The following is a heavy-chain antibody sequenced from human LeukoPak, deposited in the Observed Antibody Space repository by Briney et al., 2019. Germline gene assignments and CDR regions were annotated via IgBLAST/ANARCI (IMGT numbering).Heavy chain of an antibody. D-gene: IGHD4-17*01. CDR2: ISGSGSTI. J-gene: IGHJ4*02. V-gene: IGHV3-48*03. CDR3: ARDRWTVTHFDY. Sequence: GGSLRLSCAASGFTFSSYEMNWVRQAPGKGLEWVSYISGSGSTIYYADSVKGRFTISRDNAKNSLYLQMNSLRAEDTAVYYCARDRWTVTHFDYWGQGTLVTVSS. CDR1: GFTFSSYE.